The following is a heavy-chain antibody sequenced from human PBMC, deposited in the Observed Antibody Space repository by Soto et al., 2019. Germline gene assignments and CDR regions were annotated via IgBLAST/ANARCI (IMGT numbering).Heavy chain of an antibody. CDR2: IIPIVGTA. V-gene: IGHV1-69*01. Sequence: QVQLVQPGAEVKKPGSSVKVSCKASGGPFSSYAISWVRPAPGQGLEWMGGIIPIVGTANYAQKFQGRVTITADEFTSPAYMELRSRRSEEKAVYYGARGDYGGYVDLDYWGKGTLVTVA. J-gene: IGHJ4*02. CDR1: GGPFSSYA. D-gene: IGHD4-17*01. CDR3: ARGDYGGYVDLDY.